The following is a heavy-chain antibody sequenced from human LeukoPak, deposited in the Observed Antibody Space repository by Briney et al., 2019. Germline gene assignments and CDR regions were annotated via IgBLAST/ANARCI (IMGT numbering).Heavy chain of an antibody. CDR3: ARETSRIAARLKVYHFDY. V-gene: IGHV1-46*01. D-gene: IGHD6-6*01. CDR2: INLSAGST. Sequence: ASVKLSCKASGYTFTSYYMHWVRQAPGQGLEWMGIINLSAGSTSYPQKFQGRVTMTRDTSTSTVYMELSSLRSEDTAVYYCARETSRIAARLKVYHFDYWGQGTLVTVSS. J-gene: IGHJ4*02. CDR1: GYTFTSYY.